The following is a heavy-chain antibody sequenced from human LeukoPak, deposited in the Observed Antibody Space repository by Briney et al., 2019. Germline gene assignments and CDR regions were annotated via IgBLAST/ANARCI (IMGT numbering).Heavy chain of an antibody. V-gene: IGHV4-39*07. CDR1: GGSVDTSSFY. CDR2: IYYSGRT. D-gene: IGHD6-19*01. CDR3: ARRSSGWYRYDY. J-gene: IGHJ4*02. Sequence: SETLSLTCTVSGGSVDTSSFYWAWIRQTPGKGLEWIGNIYYSGRTDYNPSLKSRVTISLDTSKNQFSLKLTSVTAADTAVYYCARRSSGWYRYDYWGQGTLVTVSS.